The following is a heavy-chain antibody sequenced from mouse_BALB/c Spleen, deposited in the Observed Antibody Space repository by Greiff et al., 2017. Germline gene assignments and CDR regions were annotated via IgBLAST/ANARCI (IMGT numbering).Heavy chain of an antibody. V-gene: IGHV1S56*01. Sequence: QVQLKQSGPELVKPGDLVKISCKASGYTFTSYDINWVKQRPGQGLEWIGWIYPGDGSTKYNEKFKGKATLTADKSSSTAYMQLSSLTSENSAVYFCARSGIYDGYYAMDYWGQGTSVTVSS. D-gene: IGHD2-3*01. CDR1: GYTFTSYD. CDR2: IYPGDGST. CDR3: ARSGIYDGYYAMDY. J-gene: IGHJ4*01.